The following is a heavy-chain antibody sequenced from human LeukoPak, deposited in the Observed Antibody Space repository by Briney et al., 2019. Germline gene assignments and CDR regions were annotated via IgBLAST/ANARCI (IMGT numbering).Heavy chain of an antibody. CDR3: VREGGYDPFEY. J-gene: IGHJ4*02. V-gene: IGHV3-74*01. D-gene: IGHD5-12*01. CDR1: GFTFSNYW. Sequence: GGSLRLSCAASGFTFSNYWMSWVRQAPGKGLVWVSRINSDGSSANYADSVKGRFTISRDNAKNTLYLQMNSLKAEDTAVYYCVREGGYDPFEYWGQGTLVTVSS. CDR2: INSDGSSA.